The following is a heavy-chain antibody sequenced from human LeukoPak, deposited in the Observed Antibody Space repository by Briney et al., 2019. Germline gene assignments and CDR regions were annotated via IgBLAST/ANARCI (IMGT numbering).Heavy chain of an antibody. J-gene: IGHJ4*02. CDR3: AVESYSGSYPGHY. CDR1: GFSFRSYA. V-gene: IGHV3-23*01. Sequence: GGSLRLSCAASGFSFRSYAMSWVRQAPGKGLEWVSVISGSGGSIYYADSVKGRFTISRDNAKNSLYLQMNSLRAEDTAVYYCAVESYSGSYPGHYWGQGTLVTVSS. CDR2: ISGSGGSI. D-gene: IGHD1-26*01.